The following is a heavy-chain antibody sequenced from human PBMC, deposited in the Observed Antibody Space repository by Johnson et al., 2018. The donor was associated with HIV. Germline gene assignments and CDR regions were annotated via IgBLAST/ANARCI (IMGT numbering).Heavy chain of an antibody. V-gene: IGHV3-25*03. CDR1: QFTFSSYY. Sequence: QLVESGGGLAKPAWSPRLSCAASQFTFSSYYMNCVRQAPGNGLELVGQVNPNGGSTYLIDSGKDRFNTSRDNAKNTLHLQMNSLRAEDTAVYYCARGLGWLQFDGAFDIWGQGTMVTVSS. J-gene: IGHJ3*02. CDR3: ARGLGWLQFDGAFDI. CDR2: VNPNGGST. D-gene: IGHD5-24*01.